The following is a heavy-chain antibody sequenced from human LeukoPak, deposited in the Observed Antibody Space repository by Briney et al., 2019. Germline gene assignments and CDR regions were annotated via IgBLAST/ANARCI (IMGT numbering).Heavy chain of an antibody. J-gene: IGHJ5*02. CDR3: ARAVGVYYGSGSSLLAFDP. CDR2: IYPGDSDT. Sequence: IGWVRQMPGKGLEWMGIIYPGDSDTRYSPSFQGQVTISADKSISTAYLQWSSLKASDTAMYYCARAVGVYYGSGSSLLAFDPWGQGTLVTVSS. D-gene: IGHD3-10*01. V-gene: IGHV5-51*01.